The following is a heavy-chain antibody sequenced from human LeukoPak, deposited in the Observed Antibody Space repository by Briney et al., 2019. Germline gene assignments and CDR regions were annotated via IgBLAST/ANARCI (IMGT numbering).Heavy chain of an antibody. CDR3: AKDVMNSGSWGDY. CDR2: ITGSGGST. V-gene: IGHV3-23*01. J-gene: IGHJ4*02. CDR1: GFTFSSYA. Sequence: GGSLRLSCAASGFTFSSYAMSWVRQAPGKGLEWVSAITGSGGSTYYADSVKGRFTISRDNSKNTLYLQMNSLRAEDTAVYYCAKDVMNSGSWGDYWGQGTLVTVSS. D-gene: IGHD1-26*01.